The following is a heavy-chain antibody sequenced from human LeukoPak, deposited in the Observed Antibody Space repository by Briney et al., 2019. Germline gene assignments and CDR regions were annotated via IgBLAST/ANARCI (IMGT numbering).Heavy chain of an antibody. D-gene: IGHD3-9*01. CDR2: ISSSSSTI. Sequence: PGGSLRLSCAASGFTFSSYSMNWVRQAPGKGLEWVSYISSSSSTIYHADSKGRFTISRDNAKNSLYLQMNSLRAEDTAVYYCARDAATGYDYWGQGTLVTVSS. J-gene: IGHJ4*02. CDR1: GFTFSSYS. CDR3: ARDAATGYDY. V-gene: IGHV3-48*04.